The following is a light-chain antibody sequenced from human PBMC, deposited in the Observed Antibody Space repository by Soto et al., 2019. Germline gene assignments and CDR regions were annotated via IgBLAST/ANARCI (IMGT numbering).Light chain of an antibody. V-gene: IGLV1-47*01. J-gene: IGLJ1*01. CDR3: ATWDDSLGGSYV. CDR1: RSNIGGNY. CDR2: KND. Sequence: QCVLTQPPSVSGTPGQRVTISCSGGRSNIGGNYVYWYQQLPGTAPKLLIYKNDQRPSGVPDRFSGSKSGTSGSLAISGLRSEDEADYYCATWDDSLGGSYVLGTGTQLTVL.